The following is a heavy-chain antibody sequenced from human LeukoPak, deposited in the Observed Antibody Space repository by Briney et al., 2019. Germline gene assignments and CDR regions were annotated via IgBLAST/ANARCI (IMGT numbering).Heavy chain of an antibody. J-gene: IGHJ3*02. CDR1: GGSISSSNW. Sequence: SGTLSLTCAVSGGSISSSNWWSWVRQPPGKGLEWIGEIYHSGSTNYNPSLKSRVTISVDTSKNQFSLKLSSVTAADTAVYYCARGPSITMIVVVNGAFDIWGQGTMVTVSS. D-gene: IGHD3-22*01. CDR2: IYHSGST. CDR3: ARGPSITMIVVVNGAFDI. V-gene: IGHV4-4*02.